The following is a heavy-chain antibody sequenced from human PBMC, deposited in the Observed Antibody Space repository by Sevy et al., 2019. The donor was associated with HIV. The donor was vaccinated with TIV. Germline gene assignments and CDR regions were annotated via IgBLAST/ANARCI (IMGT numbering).Heavy chain of an antibody. J-gene: IGHJ4*02. Sequence: SDTLSLTCSVSGGSISSYFWTWVRQSPGKGLEWIGNIYFTGNTDYSPSLKSRVTLSLDTSKSHFSLILNSVTAAVTAVYYCARDSTTRPRVLDYWGQGTLVTVSS. CDR1: GGSISSYF. CDR2: IYFTGNT. V-gene: IGHV4-59*01. CDR3: ARDSTTRPRVLDY. D-gene: IGHD1-1*01.